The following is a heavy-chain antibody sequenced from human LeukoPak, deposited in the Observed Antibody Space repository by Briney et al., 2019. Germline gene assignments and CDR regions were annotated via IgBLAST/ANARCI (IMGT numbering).Heavy chain of an antibody. J-gene: IGHJ4*02. D-gene: IGHD2-8*02. Sequence: PSETLSLTCAVYGGSFSGYYWSWIRQPPGKGLEWIGEINHSGSTNYNPSLKSRVTISVDTSKNQFSLKLSSVTAADTAVYYCARGRRYLVVPFLDYWGQGTLVTVSS. CDR1: GGSFSGYY. CDR2: INHSGST. V-gene: IGHV4-34*01. CDR3: ARGRRYLVVPFLDY.